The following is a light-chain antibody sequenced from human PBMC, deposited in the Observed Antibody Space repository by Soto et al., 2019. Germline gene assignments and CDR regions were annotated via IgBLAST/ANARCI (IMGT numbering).Light chain of an antibody. V-gene: IGLV6-57*04. CDR1: SGSIASNY. CDR3: QSYDSSNLYVV. CDR2: EDN. Sequence: NFMLTQPHSVSESPGKTVTISCTRSSGSIASNYVQWYQQRPGSAPTTVIYEDNQRPSGVPDRFSGSIDSSSNSASLTISGLKTEGEADYYCQSYDSSNLYVVFGGGTKLTVL. J-gene: IGLJ2*01.